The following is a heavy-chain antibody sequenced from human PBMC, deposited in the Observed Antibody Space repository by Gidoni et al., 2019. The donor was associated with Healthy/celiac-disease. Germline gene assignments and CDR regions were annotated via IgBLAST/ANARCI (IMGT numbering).Heavy chain of an antibody. V-gene: IGHV3-30-3*01. D-gene: IGHD6-19*01. CDR3: ARDIQVAGTVPFDY. CDR2: ISYDGSNK. CDR1: GFTFSSYA. J-gene: IGHJ4*02. Sequence: QVQLVESGGGVVQPGRSLRLPCAASGFTFSSYAMHWVRQAPGKGLEWVAVISYDGSNKYYADSVKGRFTISRDNSKNTLYLQMNSLRAEDTAVYYCARDIQVAGTVPFDYWGQGTLVTVSS.